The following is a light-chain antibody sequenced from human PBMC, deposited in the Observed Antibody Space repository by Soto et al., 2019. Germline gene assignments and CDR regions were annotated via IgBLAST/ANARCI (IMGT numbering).Light chain of an antibody. CDR2: RNN. CDR1: TSNIGSNY. J-gene: IGLJ1*01. V-gene: IGLV1-47*01. Sequence: VLTQPPSASGTPGQGVTISCSGSTSNIGSNYVYWYQQLPGTAPKLLIYRNNQRPSGVPDRFSGSKSGTSTSLAISGLRSDDEADYFCATWDDSLNGFYVFGTGTKVTVL. CDR3: ATWDDSLNGFYV.